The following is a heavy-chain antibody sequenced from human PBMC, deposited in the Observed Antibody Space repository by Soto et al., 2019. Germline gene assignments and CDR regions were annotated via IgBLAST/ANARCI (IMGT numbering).Heavy chain of an antibody. CDR2: IPHDGTYQ. J-gene: IGHJ4*02. V-gene: IGHV3-30*19. CDR3: VRDDDYLDNGRDH. Sequence: QVQLVESGGGVVQPGRSLRLSCTASGFTFSNYGMHWVRQAPGKGLQWVAVIPHDGTYQYYLDSVKGRFTIYRDNSKDTLYLQMNSLRVEDTAVYYCVRDDDYLDNGRDHWGQGTLITVSS. CDR1: GFTFSNYG. D-gene: IGHD4-17*01.